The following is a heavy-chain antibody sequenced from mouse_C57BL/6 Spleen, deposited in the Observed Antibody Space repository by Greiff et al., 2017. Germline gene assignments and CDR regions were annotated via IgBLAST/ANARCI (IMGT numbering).Heavy chain of an antibody. CDR1: GFTFSNYW. Sequence: EVQGVESGGGLVQPGGSMKLSCVASGFTFSNYWMNWVRQSPEKGLEWVAQIRLKSDNYATHYAESVKGRFTISRDDSKSSVYLQMNNLRAEDTGIYYCTDGAMDYWGQGTSVTVSS. V-gene: IGHV6-3*01. J-gene: IGHJ4*01. CDR3: TDGAMDY. CDR2: IRLKSDNYAT.